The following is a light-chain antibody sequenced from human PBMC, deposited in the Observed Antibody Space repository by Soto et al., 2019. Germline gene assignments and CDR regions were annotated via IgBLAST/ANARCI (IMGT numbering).Light chain of an antibody. Sequence: QMNLFASTLSAYVGDRVTITCRASQSISKWLAWYQQKPGKAPKLLIYDSSSLQSGVPSRFSGSGSGTEFTLTITSLQRDDFATYSCPQYDSYSWTFGQRTMVAIK. J-gene: IGKJ1*01. CDR2: DSS. V-gene: IGKV1-5*01. CDR1: QSISKW. CDR3: PQYDSYSWT.